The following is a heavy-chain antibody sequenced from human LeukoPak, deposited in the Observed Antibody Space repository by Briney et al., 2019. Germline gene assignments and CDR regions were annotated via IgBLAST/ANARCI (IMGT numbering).Heavy chain of an antibody. CDR1: GDTFSSYA. D-gene: IGHD2-2*01. Sequence: SSVKVSCKASGDTFSSYAISWVRQAPGQGLEWMGGTIPIFGTANYAQKLQGRVTITADESTSTAYMELSSLRSEDTTVYYCTRGFVVVPAAYDSWGQRTLFTVSS. J-gene: IGHJ4*02. CDR2: TIPIFGTA. V-gene: IGHV1-69*01. CDR3: TRGFVVVPAAYDS.